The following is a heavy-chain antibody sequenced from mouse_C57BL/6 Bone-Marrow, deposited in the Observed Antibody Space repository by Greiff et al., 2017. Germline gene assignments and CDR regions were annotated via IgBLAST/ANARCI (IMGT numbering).Heavy chain of an antibody. CDR1: GYSITSGYY. D-gene: IGHD2-4*01. CDR3: ARAGDYDGDY. Sequence: VQLKESGPGLVKPSQSLSLTCSVTGYSITSGYYWNWIRQFPGNKLEWMGYISYDGSNNYNPSLKNRISITRDTSKNQFFLKLNSVTTEDTATYYCARAGDYDGDYWGQGTTLTVSS. CDR2: ISYDGSN. J-gene: IGHJ2*01. V-gene: IGHV3-6*01.